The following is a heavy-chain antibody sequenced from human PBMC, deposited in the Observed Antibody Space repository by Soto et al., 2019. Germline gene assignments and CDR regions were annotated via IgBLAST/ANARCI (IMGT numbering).Heavy chain of an antibody. D-gene: IGHD6-13*01. V-gene: IGHV3-23*01. CDR2: ISGRGGGT. J-gene: IGHJ5*02. CDR1: VFFIGDYA. CDR3: ANQPGISSSWFDP. Sequence: GGSLRLSCEASVFFIGDYAMSWVRQAPGKGLEWVSGISGRGGGTHYADSVKGRLTISRDNSKNTLYLQMNSLRAEDTAVYYCANQPGISSSWFDPWGQGTLVTVSS.